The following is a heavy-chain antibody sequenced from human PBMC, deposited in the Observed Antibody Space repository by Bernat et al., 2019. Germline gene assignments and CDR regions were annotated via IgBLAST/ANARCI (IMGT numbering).Heavy chain of an antibody. CDR3: ARVSSTVTSDAFDI. Sequence: QVQLVESGGGVVQPGRSLRLSCAASGFTFSSYAMHWVRQAPGKGLEWVAVISYDGSNKYYADSLKGRFTISRDNSKNTLYLQMNSLRAEDTAVYYCARVSSTVTSDAFDIWGQGTMVTVSS. D-gene: IGHD4-17*01. V-gene: IGHV3-30*01. CDR2: ISYDGSNK. CDR1: GFTFSSYA. J-gene: IGHJ3*02.